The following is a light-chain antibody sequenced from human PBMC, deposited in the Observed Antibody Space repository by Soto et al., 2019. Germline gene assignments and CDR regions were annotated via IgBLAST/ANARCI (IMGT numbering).Light chain of an antibody. CDR2: GAS. CDR1: QSVSSSY. CDR3: QQYSSSPPEFT. Sequence: EIVLTQSPGTLSLSPGERATLSCRASQSVSSSYLAWYQQRPGQAPRLLIFGASYRATGIPDRFSGSGSGTEFTLTISRLSPEDFAVYYCQQYSSSPPEFTFGPGTRVDSK. J-gene: IGKJ3*01. V-gene: IGKV3-20*01.